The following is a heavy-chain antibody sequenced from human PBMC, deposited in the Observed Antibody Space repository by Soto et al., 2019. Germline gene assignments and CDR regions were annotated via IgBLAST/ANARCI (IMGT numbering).Heavy chain of an antibody. V-gene: IGHV1-8*02. CDR2: MNPNSGNT. Sequence: ASVKVSCKASGYTFTSYDINWVRQATGQGLEWMGWMNPNSGNTGYAQKFQGRVTMTRNTSISTAYMELSSLRSEDTAVYYCARGPYYYYYMDVWGKGTTVTVSS. CDR1: GYTFTSYD. CDR3: ARGPYYYYYMDV. J-gene: IGHJ6*03.